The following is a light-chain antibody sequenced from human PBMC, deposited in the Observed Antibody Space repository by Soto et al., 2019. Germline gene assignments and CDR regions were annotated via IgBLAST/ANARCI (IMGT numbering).Light chain of an antibody. V-gene: IGKV1-5*03. CDR2: KAS. J-gene: IGKJ1*01. CDR3: QQYNSYSRT. Sequence: DIQMTQSPSTLSESVGDRVTITCRDSQSISSWLAWYQQKPGKAPKLLIYKASSLESGVPSRFSGSGSGTEFTLTISSLQPYDFATYYCQQYNSYSRTFGQGTKVEIK. CDR1: QSISSW.